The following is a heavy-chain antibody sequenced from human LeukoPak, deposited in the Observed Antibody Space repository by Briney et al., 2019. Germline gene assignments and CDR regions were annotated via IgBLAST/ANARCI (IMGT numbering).Heavy chain of an antibody. V-gene: IGHV3-30-3*01. CDR3: ARDLSADDY. CDR1: GFTFSSYA. Sequence: GGSLRLSCAASGFTFSSYAMHWVRQAPGKGLEWVAVISYDGSNKYYADSVKGRFTISRDNSKNTLYLQMNSLRAENTAVYYCARDLSADDYWGQGTLVTVSS. J-gene: IGHJ4*02. CDR2: ISYDGSNK.